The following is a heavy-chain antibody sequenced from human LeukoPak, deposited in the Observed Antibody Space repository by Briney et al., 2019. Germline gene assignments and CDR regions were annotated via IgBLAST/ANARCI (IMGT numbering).Heavy chain of an antibody. J-gene: IGHJ5*02. Sequence: PGGSLRLSCAASGFTFDDYAVHWVRQAPGKGLEWVSLISGDGGSTYYADSVKGRFTISRDNSKNSLYLQMNSLRTEDTALYYCAKDPTGTIFWPPGGVGWFDPWGQGTLVTVSS. CDR2: ISGDGGST. D-gene: IGHD3-9*01. CDR3: AKDPTGTIFWPPGGVGWFDP. V-gene: IGHV3-43*02. CDR1: GFTFDDYA.